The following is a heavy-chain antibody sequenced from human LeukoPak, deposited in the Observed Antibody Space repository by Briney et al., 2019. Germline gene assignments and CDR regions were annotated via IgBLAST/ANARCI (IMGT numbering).Heavy chain of an antibody. J-gene: IGHJ3*02. Sequence: PGGSLRLSCAASGFTFSSYSMNWVRQAPGKGLEWVSSISSSSSYIYYADSVKGRFTISRDNAKNSLYLQMNSLRAEDTAVYYCATMGAAAAKNDAFDIWGQGTMVTVSS. CDR2: ISSSSSYI. CDR1: GFTFSSYS. D-gene: IGHD6-13*01. CDR3: ATMGAAAAKNDAFDI. V-gene: IGHV3-21*01.